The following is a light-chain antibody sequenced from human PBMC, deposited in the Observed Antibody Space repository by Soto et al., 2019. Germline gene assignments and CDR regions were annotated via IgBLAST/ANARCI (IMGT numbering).Light chain of an antibody. J-gene: IGLJ1*01. V-gene: IGLV2-14*01. CDR2: EVR. CDR3: SSHAGANYPFV. Sequence: QSALTQPASVSGSPGQSITISCTGTSSDVGSYNYVSWYQQHPGKAPKLMIYEVRNRPSGVSDRFSGSKSGKTASLTVSGLQADDEADYYCSSHAGANYPFVFGTGTKLTVL. CDR1: SSDVGSYNY.